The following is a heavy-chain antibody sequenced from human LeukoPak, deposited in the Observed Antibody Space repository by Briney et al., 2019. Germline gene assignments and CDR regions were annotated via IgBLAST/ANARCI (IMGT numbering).Heavy chain of an antibody. CDR2: IYYSGST. V-gene: IGHV4-30-4*01. D-gene: IGHD4-17*01. Sequence: SQTLCLTCAVSGGSISSGDYYWSWISQPPGKGLEWNRYIYYSGSTYYNPSLKSRVTITVDAYKNQFSLKLSSRTAADTAVDYCGMDGAVTVTTSEDYFDPWGQGTLVTVSS. CDR1: GGSISSGDYY. J-gene: IGHJ5*02. CDR3: GMDGAVTVTTSEDYFDP.